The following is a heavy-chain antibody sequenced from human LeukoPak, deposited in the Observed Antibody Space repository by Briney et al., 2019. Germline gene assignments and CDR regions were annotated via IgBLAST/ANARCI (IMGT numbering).Heavy chain of an antibody. V-gene: IGHV2-5*02. J-gene: IGHJ4*01. CDR1: GFSLSKSGVG. D-gene: IGHD3-3*01. CDR3: AHRLERKAGLLDF. CDR2: IFWDDDK. Sequence: SVPTLVNPTQTLTLTCTFSGFSLSKSGVGVCWIRPPPAKALAGLALIFWDDDKRYNPSLRSRLTINKDTSKNQVVLTLTNMDPVDTATYYCAHRLERKAGLLDFWGQGTLVTVSS.